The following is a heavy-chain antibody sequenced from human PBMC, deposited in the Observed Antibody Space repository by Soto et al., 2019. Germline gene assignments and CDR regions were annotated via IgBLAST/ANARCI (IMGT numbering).Heavy chain of an antibody. V-gene: IGHV4-39*01. D-gene: IGHD3-10*01. Sequence: SETLSLTCTVSGGSISSSSYYWGWIRQPPGKGLEWIGSIYHSGSTYYNPSLKSRVTISVDTPKNQFSLKLSSVTSAETLVYCSASDGSYRSDYIYHPGKWGPGALVEVSS. J-gene: IGHJ4*01. CDR3: ASDGSYRSDYIYHPGK. CDR1: GGSISSSSYY. CDR2: IYHSGST.